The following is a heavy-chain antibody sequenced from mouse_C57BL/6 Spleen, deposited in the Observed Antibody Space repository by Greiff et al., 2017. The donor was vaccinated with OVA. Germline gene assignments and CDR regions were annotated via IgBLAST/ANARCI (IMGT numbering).Heavy chain of an antibody. Sequence: EVKLMESGPGMVKPSQSLSLTCTVTGYSITSGYVWHWIRHFPGNKLEWMGYISYSGSTNYNPSLKSRISITHDTSKNHFFLKLNSVTTENTATYCCARGGSSLFSYWGKGTLVTVSA. CDR3: ARGGSSLFSY. CDR2: ISYSGST. CDR1: GYSITSGYV. J-gene: IGHJ3*01. V-gene: IGHV3-1*01. D-gene: IGHD1-1*01.